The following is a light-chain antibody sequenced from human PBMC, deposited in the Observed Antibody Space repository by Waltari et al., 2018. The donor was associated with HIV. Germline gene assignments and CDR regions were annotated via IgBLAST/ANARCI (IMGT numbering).Light chain of an antibody. Sequence: QSALTQPASVSGSPGQSITISCTGTHSALGGYNSFSWSQQHTDKAPTLLIYDVSKRPSGTSNRFSGSKSGNTASLTISRLQTEDEADYYCNSYTSGSTLVFGTGTRVTV. CDR2: DVS. J-gene: IGLJ1*01. CDR3: NSYTSGSTLV. CDR1: HSALGGYNS. V-gene: IGLV2-14*03.